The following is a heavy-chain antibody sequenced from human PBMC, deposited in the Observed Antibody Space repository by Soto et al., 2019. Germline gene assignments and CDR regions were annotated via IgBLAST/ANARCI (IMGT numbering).Heavy chain of an antibody. CDR3: VGYSGYDSIDY. CDR1: GFTFSSYS. CDR2: ISSSSSYI. Sequence: EVQLVESGGGLIKPGGSLRLSCAASGFTFSSYSMNWVRQAPGKGLEWVSSISSSSSYIYYADSLKGRFTISRDNAKNSLYLQMNSLRAEDTAVYYCVGYSGYDSIDYWGQGTLVTVSS. D-gene: IGHD5-12*01. J-gene: IGHJ4*02. V-gene: IGHV3-21*01.